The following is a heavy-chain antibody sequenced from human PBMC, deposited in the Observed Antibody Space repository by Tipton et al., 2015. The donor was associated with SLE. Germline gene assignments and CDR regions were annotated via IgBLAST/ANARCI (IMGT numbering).Heavy chain of an antibody. Sequence: SLRLSCEASGFTFGDFYMSWIRQAPGRGLEWISFISTTGSNIYYAESMKGRITISRDNAQKSLFLEIRSLRVDDTAVYYCSRPLEELLLVHAFDLWGQGTPVTV. CDR2: ISTTGSNI. J-gene: IGHJ3*01. CDR3: SRPLEELLLVHAFDL. CDR1: GFTFGDFY. D-gene: IGHD3-10*01. V-gene: IGHV3-11*04.